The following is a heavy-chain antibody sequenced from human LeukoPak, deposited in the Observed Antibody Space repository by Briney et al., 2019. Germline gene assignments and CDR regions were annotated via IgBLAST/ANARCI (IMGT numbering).Heavy chain of an antibody. D-gene: IGHD3-9*01. CDR3: AKDAEVLRYFDWLFVPGGNLYMDV. V-gene: IGHV3-23*01. CDR2: ISGSGGST. Sequence: PGGSLRLACAASGFTFSSYGMGWVRQAPGKGLEWVSAISGSGGSTSYADSVKGRFTSPRDNSKDTLYLQMNSLRAEDTAVYYCAKDAEVLRYFDWLFVPGGNLYMDVWGKGTTVTVSS. J-gene: IGHJ6*03. CDR1: GFTFSSYG.